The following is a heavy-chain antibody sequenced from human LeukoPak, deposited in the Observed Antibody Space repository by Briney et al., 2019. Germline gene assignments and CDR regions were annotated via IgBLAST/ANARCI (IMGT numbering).Heavy chain of an antibody. D-gene: IGHD4-17*01. Sequence: PGGSLRLSCAASGFTFSSYSMNWVRQAPGKGLEWVSSISSSSSYIYYADSVKGRFTISRDNAKNTLYLQMNSLRAEDAAVYYCAKEDYGDYHAAFDIWGQGTMVTVSS. CDR3: AKEDYGDYHAAFDI. CDR2: ISSSSSYI. V-gene: IGHV3-21*04. CDR1: GFTFSSYS. J-gene: IGHJ3*02.